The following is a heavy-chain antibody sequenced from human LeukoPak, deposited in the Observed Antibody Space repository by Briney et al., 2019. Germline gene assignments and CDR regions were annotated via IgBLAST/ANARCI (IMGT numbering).Heavy chain of an antibody. J-gene: IGHJ4*02. V-gene: IGHV3-21*01. CDR3: ARDNYYDSSGSFDY. Sequence: GGSLRLSCAAPGFTFSSYSMNWVRQAPGKGLDLVSSISSSSSYIYYADSVKGRFTISRDNAKNSLYLQMNSLRAEDTAVYYCARDNYYDSSGSFDYWGQGTLVTVSS. D-gene: IGHD3-22*01. CDR1: GFTFSSYS. CDR2: ISSSSSYI.